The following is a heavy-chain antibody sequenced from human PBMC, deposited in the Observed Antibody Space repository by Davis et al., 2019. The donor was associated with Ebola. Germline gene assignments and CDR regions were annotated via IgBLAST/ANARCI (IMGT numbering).Heavy chain of an antibody. D-gene: IGHD2-2*01. J-gene: IGHJ6*04. Sequence: MPGGSLRLSCAVSGGSISSSNWWSWVRQPPGKGLEWIGEIYHSGSTNYNPSLKSRVTISVDKSKNQFSLKLSSVTAADTAVYYCAREYCSSTSCYGGGMDVWGKGTTVTVSS. CDR1: GGSISSSNW. CDR3: AREYCSSTSCYGGGMDV. V-gene: IGHV4-4*02. CDR2: IYHSGST.